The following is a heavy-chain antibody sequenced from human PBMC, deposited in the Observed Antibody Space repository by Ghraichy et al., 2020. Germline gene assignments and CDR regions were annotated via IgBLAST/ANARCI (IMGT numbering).Heavy chain of an antibody. CDR3: ARLKGVFLVWFGELKGDALDI. J-gene: IGHJ3*02. CDR1: GGSISRGSGY. D-gene: IGHD3-10*01. V-gene: IGHV4-39*01. CDR2: VSYSGSA. Sequence: SETLSLTCTVSGGSISRGSGYWGWIRQPPGKGLEFIGTVSYSGSAHYSPSLNSRVSMSVDTSKNQFSLTLTSVTAADTSVYNCARLKGVFLVWFGELKGDALDIWGQGTMVTVSS.